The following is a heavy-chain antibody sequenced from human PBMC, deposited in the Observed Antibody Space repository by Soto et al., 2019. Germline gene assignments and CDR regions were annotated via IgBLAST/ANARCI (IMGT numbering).Heavy chain of an antibody. Sequence: SDTLSLTCIVSGGSISEEYWNWVRQPPGKGLEWIGLIFANGHTDYNPSLKSRVTMSVDASKNQFSLSLTSMTAADTAVYYCVASLAASGLNWLDPWGRGTLVTVSS. CDR3: VASLAASGLNWLDP. J-gene: IGHJ5*02. CDR1: GGSISEEY. D-gene: IGHD6-13*01. CDR2: IFANGHT. V-gene: IGHV4-4*07.